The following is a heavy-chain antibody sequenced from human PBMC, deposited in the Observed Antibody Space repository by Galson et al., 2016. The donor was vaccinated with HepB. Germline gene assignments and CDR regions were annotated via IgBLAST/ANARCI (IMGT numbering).Heavy chain of an antibody. CDR3: AREGTGSGSFICYYYGMDV. CDR1: GFTLSSYS. CDR2: ITSRSTAI. V-gene: IGHV3-48*04. Sequence: SLRLSCAASGFTLSSYSMNWVRQTPGKGLEWVSYITSRSTAIYYADSVKGRFTISRDNARNSLYLQMNSLRAEDTAVYYCAREGTGSGSFICYYYGMDVWGQGTTVTVSS. J-gene: IGHJ6*02. D-gene: IGHD6-25*01.